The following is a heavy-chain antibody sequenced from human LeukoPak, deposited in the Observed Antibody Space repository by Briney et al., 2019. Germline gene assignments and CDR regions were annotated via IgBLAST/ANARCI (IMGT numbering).Heavy chain of an antibody. J-gene: IGHJ4*02. CDR1: GLTFSSNS. CDR3: ARRAGAYSHPYDY. V-gene: IGHV3-53*01. D-gene: IGHD4/OR15-4a*01. Sequence: GGSLRLSCTVSGLTFSSNSMSWVRQAPGKGLEWVSFIYSGTIHYSDSVKGRFTISRDNSKNTLYLQMNSLRDEDTAVYYCARRAGAYSHPYDYWGQGTLVTVSS. CDR2: IYSGTI.